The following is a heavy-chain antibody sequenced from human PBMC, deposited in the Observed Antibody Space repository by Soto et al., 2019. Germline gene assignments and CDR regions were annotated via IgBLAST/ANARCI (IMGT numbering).Heavy chain of an antibody. CDR3: ARQRTTVVTQAYFDH. V-gene: IGHV4-39*01. D-gene: IGHD2-21*02. Sequence: SETPSLTCIVTGESISSSSYYSGWIRQPQGKGLEWIGSIYYSGRNYYNPSLKSRVTISIDTSKNQFSLKLSSVTATDTAVYYCARQRTTVVTQAYFDHWGQGALVTVSS. CDR1: GESISSSSYY. CDR2: IYYSGRN. J-gene: IGHJ4*02.